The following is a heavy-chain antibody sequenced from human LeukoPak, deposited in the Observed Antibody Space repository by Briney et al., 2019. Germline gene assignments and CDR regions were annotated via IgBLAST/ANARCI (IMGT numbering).Heavy chain of an antibody. CDR2: ISGSGGST. J-gene: IGHJ4*02. Sequence: GGSLRLSCAASGFTLSSYAMSWVRQAPGKGLEWVSAISGSGGSTYYADSVKGRFTISRDNSKNTLYLQMNSLRAEDTAVYYCAKDRGSGPGYCSSTSCGPFDYWGQGTLVTVSS. D-gene: IGHD2-2*01. V-gene: IGHV3-23*01. CDR3: AKDRGSGPGYCSSTSCGPFDY. CDR1: GFTLSSYA.